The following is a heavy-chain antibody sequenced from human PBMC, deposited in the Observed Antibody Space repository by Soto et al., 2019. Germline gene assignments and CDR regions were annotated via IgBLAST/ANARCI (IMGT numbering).Heavy chain of an antibody. CDR1: GYTLTIGA. V-gene: IGHV1-3*01. Sequence: GASVKVSCKASGYTLTIGAIHWVRQAPGQGLEWMGWINPANGETRYSQKFQGRVTITRDRSKNRLSLQMNSLRVEDTAVYYCAKGPDGSGYYHNWFDSWGQGTLVTVSS. J-gene: IGHJ5*01. CDR3: AKGPDGSGYYHNWFDS. D-gene: IGHD3-22*01. CDR2: INPANGET.